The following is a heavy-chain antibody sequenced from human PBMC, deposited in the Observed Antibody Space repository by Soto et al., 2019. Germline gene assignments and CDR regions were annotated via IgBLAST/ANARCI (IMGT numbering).Heavy chain of an antibody. V-gene: IGHV3-13*05. Sequence: GGSLRLSCAASGFMFSSYDMHWVRQGTGKGLEWVSAIGTAGDPYYPGSVKGRFTISRENAKNSLYLQMNSLRAGDTAVYYCARARGYCSSTSCSYYGRDVWGQGTTVTVS. CDR1: GFMFSSYD. CDR3: ARARGYCSSTSCSYYGRDV. D-gene: IGHD2-2*01. J-gene: IGHJ6*02. CDR2: IGTAGDP.